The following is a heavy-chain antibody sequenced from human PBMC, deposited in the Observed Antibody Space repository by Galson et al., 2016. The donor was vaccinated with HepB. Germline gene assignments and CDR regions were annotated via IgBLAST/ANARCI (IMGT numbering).Heavy chain of an antibody. CDR1: GGPVYSHDFY. CDR3: ARLFVGWGHYRFDS. V-gene: IGHV4-30-4*01. CDR2: IYYSGTT. D-gene: IGHD3-16*02. J-gene: IGHJ4*02. Sequence: TLSLTCSVSGGPVYSHDFYWTWIRQPPGKGLEWIGYIYYSGTTQYNPSLKSRIAMSIDTSKDQFSLTMTSVTAADTAVYFCARLFVGWGHYRFDSWGQGSLLIVSS.